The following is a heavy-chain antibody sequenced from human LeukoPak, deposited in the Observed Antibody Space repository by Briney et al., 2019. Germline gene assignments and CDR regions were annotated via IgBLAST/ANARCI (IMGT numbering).Heavy chain of an antibody. V-gene: IGHV3-48*03. CDR1: GFTFSSYE. D-gene: IGHD3-22*01. CDR2: ISSSGSTI. Sequence: GGSLRLSCAASGFTFSSYEMNWVRQAPGKGLEWVSYISSSGSTIYYADSVKGRFTISRDNAKNSLYLQMNSLRAEDTAVYYCARDRSPDYYDSSGYHVFNNFDYWGQGTLVTVSS. J-gene: IGHJ4*02. CDR3: ARDRSPDYYDSSGYHVFNNFDY.